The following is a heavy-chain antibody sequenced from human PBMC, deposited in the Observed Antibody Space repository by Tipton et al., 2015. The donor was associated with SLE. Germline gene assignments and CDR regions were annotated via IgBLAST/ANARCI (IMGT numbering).Heavy chain of an antibody. J-gene: IGHJ4*02. V-gene: IGHV3-72*01. CDR3: AKRRGTSFALDS. CDR2: SRNKAKSYST. Sequence: SLRLSCAASGFTFSDHYIDWVRQAPGKGLEWVGRSRNKAKSYSTAYAASVKGRFSISRDDSRNSVYLQMNSLKTEDTAVYYCAKRRGTSFALDSWGQGSLVTVSS. CDR1: GFTFSDHY. D-gene: IGHD6-6*01.